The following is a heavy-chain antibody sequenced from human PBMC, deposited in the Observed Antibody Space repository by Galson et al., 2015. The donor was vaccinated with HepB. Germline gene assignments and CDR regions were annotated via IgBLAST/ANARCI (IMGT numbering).Heavy chain of an antibody. CDR3: AKDRQYYYDSSGYYGLDC. Sequence: SLRLSCAASGFTFSSYAMSWVRQAPGKGLEWVSAISGSGGTTYYADSVKGRFTISRDNSENTLFLQMSTLRTEDTAVYYCAKDRQYYYDSSGYYGLDCWGQGTLVTVSS. CDR1: GFTFSSYA. CDR2: ISGSGGTT. V-gene: IGHV3-23*01. J-gene: IGHJ4*02. D-gene: IGHD3-22*01.